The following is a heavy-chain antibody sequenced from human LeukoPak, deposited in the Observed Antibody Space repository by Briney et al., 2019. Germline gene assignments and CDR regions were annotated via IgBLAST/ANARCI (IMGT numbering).Heavy chain of an antibody. CDR2: IKQDGSEK. CDR1: GFTFSSYG. J-gene: IGHJ1*01. D-gene: IGHD6-13*01. V-gene: IGHV3-7*01. Sequence: GGSLRLSCAASGFTFSSYGMHWVRQAPGKGLEWVANIKQDGSEKYYVDSVKGRFTISRDNAKNSLYLQMNSLRAEDTAVYYCARVKTYSSSWYSSSEYFQHWGQGTLVTVSS. CDR3: ARVKTYSSSWYSSSEYFQH.